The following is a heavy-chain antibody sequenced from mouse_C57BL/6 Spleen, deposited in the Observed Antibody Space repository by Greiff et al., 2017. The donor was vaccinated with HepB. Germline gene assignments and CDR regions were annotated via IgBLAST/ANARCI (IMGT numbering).Heavy chain of an antibody. J-gene: IGHJ2*01. Sequence: QVQLQQPGAELVRPGSSVKLSCKASGYNFTSYWMHWVKQRPIQGLEWIGNIDPSDSETHYNQKFKDKATLTVDKSSSTAYMQLSSLTSEDSAVYYCARRGATTVVFDYWGKGTTLTVSS. V-gene: IGHV1-52*01. D-gene: IGHD1-1*01. CDR1: GYNFTSYW. CDR3: ARRGATTVVFDY. CDR2: IDPSDSET.